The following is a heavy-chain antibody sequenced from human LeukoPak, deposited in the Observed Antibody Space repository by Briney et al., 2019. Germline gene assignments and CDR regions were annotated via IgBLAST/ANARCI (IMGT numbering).Heavy chain of an antibody. D-gene: IGHD2-15*01. CDR2: ISSSSSTI. CDR1: GFTFSTYT. CDR3: XXXVVLQDYYYYYMDV. V-gene: IGHV3-48*01. Sequence: GGSLRLSCAASGFTFSTYTMNWVRQAPGKGLEWVSYISSSSSTIYYADSVKGRFTISRDNAKNSLYLQMNSLRAEDTAVYYCXXXVVLQDYYYYYMDVWGKGTTVTVSS. J-gene: IGHJ6*03.